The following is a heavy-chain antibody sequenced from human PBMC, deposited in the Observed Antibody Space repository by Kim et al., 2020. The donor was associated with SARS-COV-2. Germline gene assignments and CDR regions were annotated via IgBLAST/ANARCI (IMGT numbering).Heavy chain of an antibody. J-gene: IGHJ4*02. Sequence: GGSLRLSCAASGFAFSTYAMSWVRQAPGKGLEWVSVIYSGANSAYYADSVKGRFTISREDSKNTLYLQMNSLRVEDTAVYYCATENLLDYWGQGTLVTVSS. CDR2: IYSGANSA. V-gene: IGHV3-23*03. CDR3: ATENLLDY. CDR1: GFAFSTYA.